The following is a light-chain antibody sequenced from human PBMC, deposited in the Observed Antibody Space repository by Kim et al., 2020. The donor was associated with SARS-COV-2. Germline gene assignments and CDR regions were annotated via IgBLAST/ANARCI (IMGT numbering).Light chain of an antibody. CDR3: QQYSSSPT. V-gene: IGKV3-20*01. CDR2: GAS. Sequence: VSPGERATLSCRASQSVSSNYLAWYQQKPGQAPRLLIYGASSRATGIPDRFSGSGSGTDFTLTISRLESEDFAVYYCQQYSSSPTFGQGTKVEIK. J-gene: IGKJ1*01. CDR1: QSVSSNY.